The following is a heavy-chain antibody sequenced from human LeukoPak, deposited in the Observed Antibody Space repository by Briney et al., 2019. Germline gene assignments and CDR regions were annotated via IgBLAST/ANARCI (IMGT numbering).Heavy chain of an antibody. CDR2: INHSGST. D-gene: IGHD2-21*02. CDR1: GGSFNGYS. J-gene: IGHJ5*02. V-gene: IGHV4-34*01. Sequence: SETLSLTCAVYGGSFNGYSWSWIRQPPGKGLECIGEINHSGSTNYNPSLKSRVTISVDTSKNQFSLKLSSVTAADTAVYYCARDFSFPYCGGDCYRPPIYNWFDPWGQGTLVTVSS. CDR3: ARDFSFPYCGGDCYRPPIYNWFDP.